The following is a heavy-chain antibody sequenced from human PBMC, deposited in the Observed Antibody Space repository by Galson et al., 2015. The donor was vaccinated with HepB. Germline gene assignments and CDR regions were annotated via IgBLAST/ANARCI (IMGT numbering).Heavy chain of an antibody. V-gene: IGHV1-24*01. D-gene: IGHD3-22*01. CDR1: GYTLTELS. J-gene: IGHJ4*02. CDR3: ATDRGGHYYDSSGYRY. Sequence: SVKVSCMVSGYTLTELSMHWVRQAPGKGLEWMGGFDPEDGETIYAQKFQGRVTMTEDTSTDTAYMELSSLRSEDTAVYYCATDRGGHYYDSSGYRYWGQGTLVTVSS. CDR2: FDPEDGET.